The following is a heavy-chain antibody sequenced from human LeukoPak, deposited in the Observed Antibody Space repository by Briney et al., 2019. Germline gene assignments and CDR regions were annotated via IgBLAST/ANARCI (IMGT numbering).Heavy chain of an antibody. D-gene: IGHD6-25*01. CDR3: ARSSRGHFHYYYYGMDV. V-gene: IGHV1-69*01. Sequence: QAPGQGLXXXXXXIPIFGTANYAQKFQGRVTITADESTSTAYMELSSLRSEDTAVYYCARSSRGHFHYYYYGMDVWGQGTTVTVSS. CDR2: XIPIFGTA. J-gene: IGHJ6*02.